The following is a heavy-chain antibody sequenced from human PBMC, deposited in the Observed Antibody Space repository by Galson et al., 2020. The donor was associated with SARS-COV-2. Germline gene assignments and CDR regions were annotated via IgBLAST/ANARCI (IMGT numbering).Heavy chain of an antibody. D-gene: IGHD3-16*01. CDR2: IYHSGST. CDR1: GGSISSGRYY. J-gene: IGHJ6*02. CDR3: ASWTYFYCAWGG. Sequence: SETLSLTCTVSGGSISSGRYYWSWIRQHPGKGLEWIAYIYHSGSTYYNPSLKSRITISVDTSKNQFSLNLSSVTAADTAVYYCASWTYFYCAWGGWGRGTAVTVSS. V-gene: IGHV4-31*03.